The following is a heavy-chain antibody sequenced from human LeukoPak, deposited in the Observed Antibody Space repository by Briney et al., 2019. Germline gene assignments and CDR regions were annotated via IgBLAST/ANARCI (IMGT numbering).Heavy chain of an antibody. CDR3: ARVSYVRGVTVYYFDH. J-gene: IGHJ4*02. D-gene: IGHD3-10*02. CDR2: ISSSRSYI. CDR1: GFTFSSYS. V-gene: IGHV3-21*01. Sequence: PGGSLRLSCAASGFTFSSYSMNWVRQAPGKGLEWVSSISSSRSYIYYADSVKGRFTISRDNAKNSLYLQMNSMRAEDTVIYYCARVSYVRGVTVYYFDHWGQGTLVTVSS.